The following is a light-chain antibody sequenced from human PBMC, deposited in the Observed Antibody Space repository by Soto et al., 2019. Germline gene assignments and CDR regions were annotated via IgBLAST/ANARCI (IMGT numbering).Light chain of an antibody. V-gene: IGKV3-20*01. CDR2: GAT. CDR1: QSLSNNY. Sequence: EVALTKSPGTLSLSPGERATLSCRASQSLSNNYLAWYQQKPGQAPRLLIYGATSRATGIPDRFSGSGSGTDFTLTISRLEPDAFAVYYCHQYGRSPRPFGQGTKLEIK. CDR3: HQYGRSPRP. J-gene: IGKJ2*01.